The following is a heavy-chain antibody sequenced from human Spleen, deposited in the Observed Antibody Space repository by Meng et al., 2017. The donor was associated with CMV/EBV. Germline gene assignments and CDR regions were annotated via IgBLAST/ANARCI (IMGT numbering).Heavy chain of an antibody. CDR1: GGSISSYD. V-gene: IGHV4-4*07. CDR3: ARWGLWFGELSFDY. J-gene: IGHJ4*02. Sequence: GQLQESGPGLVNASASLSPSFTCSGGSISSYDWSWIRQPAGKGLEWIGRIYTRWSANYNPSLKSRVTMSVDTSKNQFSLKLSSVTAADTAVYYCARWGLWFGELSFDYWGQGTLVTVSS. CDR2: IYTRWSA. D-gene: IGHD3-10*01.